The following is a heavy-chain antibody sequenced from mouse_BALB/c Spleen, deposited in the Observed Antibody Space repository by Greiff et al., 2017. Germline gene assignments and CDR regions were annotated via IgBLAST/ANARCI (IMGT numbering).Heavy chain of an antibody. Sequence: EVQLVESGGGLVKPGGSLKLSCAASGFTFSSYTMSWVRQTPEKRLEWVATISSGGSYTYYPDSVKGRFTISRDNAKNTLYLQMSSLKSEDTAMYSCTRDGDYYGSSYYFDYWGQGTTLTVSS. D-gene: IGHD1-1*01. J-gene: IGHJ2*01. V-gene: IGHV5-6-4*01. CDR1: GFTFSSYT. CDR2: ISSGGSYT. CDR3: TRDGDYYGSSYYFDY.